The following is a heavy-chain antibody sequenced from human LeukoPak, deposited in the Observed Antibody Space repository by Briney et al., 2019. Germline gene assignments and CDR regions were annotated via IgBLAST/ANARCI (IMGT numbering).Heavy chain of an antibody. CDR1: GGSISSSGYY. J-gene: IGHJ4*02. V-gene: IGHV4-39*01. CDR3: ARLRGIVVVPAAMNGYYFDY. Sequence: NASETLSLTCTVSGGSISSSGYYWGWIRQPPGEGLEWIGSIYYSGSTYYNPSLKSRVTIFVDTSKHQFSLKLSSVTAADTAVYYCARLRGIVVVPAAMNGYYFDYWGQGTLVTVSS. D-gene: IGHD2-2*01. CDR2: IYYSGST.